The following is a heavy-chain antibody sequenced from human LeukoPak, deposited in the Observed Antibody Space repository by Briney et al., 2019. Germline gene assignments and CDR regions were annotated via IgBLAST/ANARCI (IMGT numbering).Heavy chain of an antibody. Sequence: ASVKVSCKASRYTFTSYFMHWVRQAPEQGLEWMGIINPSDGSTSYAQKLQGRVTMTRDTSTSTVYMDLSLRSEDTAVYYCALETPGSCYFDYWGQGTLVTVSS. CDR3: ALETPGSCYFDY. V-gene: IGHV1-46*04. J-gene: IGHJ4*02. CDR1: RYTFTSYF. CDR2: INPSDGST. D-gene: IGHD3-3*01.